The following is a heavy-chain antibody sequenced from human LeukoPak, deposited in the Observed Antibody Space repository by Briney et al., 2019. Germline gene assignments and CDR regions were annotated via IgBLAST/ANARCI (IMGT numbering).Heavy chain of an antibody. CDR1: GFTASSSY. CDR2: IFAGGNT. Sequence: GGSLRLSCAASGFTASSSYMSWVRQAPGKGLEWVSIIFAGGNTYYAGSVKGRFTISRDSSKNTVSLQMNSLRGEDTSIYYCAKDQFDSWGQGILVTVSS. V-gene: IGHV3-66*01. CDR3: AKDQFDS. J-gene: IGHJ5*01.